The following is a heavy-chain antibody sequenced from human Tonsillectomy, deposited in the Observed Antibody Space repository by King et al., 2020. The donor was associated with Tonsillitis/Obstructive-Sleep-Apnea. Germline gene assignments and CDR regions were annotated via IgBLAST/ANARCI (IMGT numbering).Heavy chain of an antibody. CDR3: ARVYCGGDCYPFDC. J-gene: IGHJ4*02. D-gene: IGHD2-21*01. V-gene: IGHV1-18*01. CDR1: GYTFTSYF. Sequence: VQLVESGAEVRKPGASVKVSCKASGYTFTSYFITWVRQAPGQGLEWMGWIRAYNGNTNYAQNLQGRVTMTTDTSTTPPYMELRSLRSDDAAVYYCARVYCGGDCYPFDCWGQGTLVTVSS. CDR2: IRAYNGNT.